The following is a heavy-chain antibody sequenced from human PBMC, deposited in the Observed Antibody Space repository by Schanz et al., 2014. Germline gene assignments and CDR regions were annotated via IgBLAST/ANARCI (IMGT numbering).Heavy chain of an antibody. V-gene: IGHV4-4*02. CDR2: IYHSGNT. Sequence: QVQLQESGPGLVKPSGTLSLTCAVSGVSISSSNWWSWVRQPPGKGLEWIGEIYHSGNTNYNASLKSRVTISVDKSKNQFSLKVRSVTAADTAVYYCARDSLRGETGGYGMDVWGQGTTVTVSS. D-gene: IGHD2-8*02. CDR3: ARDSLRGETGGYGMDV. CDR1: GVSISSSNW. J-gene: IGHJ6*02.